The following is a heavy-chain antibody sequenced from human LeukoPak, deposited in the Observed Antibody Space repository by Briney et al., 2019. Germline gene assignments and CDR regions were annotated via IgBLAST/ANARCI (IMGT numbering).Heavy chain of an antibody. CDR3: ARASGPYLKGGGRGAFDI. Sequence: ASVKVSCKASGGTFSSYAISWVRQAPGQGLEWMGGIIPIFGTANYAQKFQGRVTITTDESTSTAYMELSSLRSEDTAVYYCARASGPYLKGGGRGAFDIWGQGTMVTVSS. D-gene: IGHD2-15*01. V-gene: IGHV1-69*05. CDR1: GGTFSSYA. CDR2: IIPIFGTA. J-gene: IGHJ3*02.